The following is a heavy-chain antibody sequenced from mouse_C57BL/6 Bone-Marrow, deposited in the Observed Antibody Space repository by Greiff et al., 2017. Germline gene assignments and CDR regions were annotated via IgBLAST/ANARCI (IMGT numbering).Heavy chain of an antibody. CDR2: IYPGDGDT. D-gene: IGHD4-1*01. CDR3: ARRDLGLHDY. Sequence: QVQLKQSGAELVKPGASVKISCKASGYAFSSYWMNWVKQRPGKGLEWIGQIYPGDGDTNYNGKFKGKATLTAAKSSSTAYMQLSSLTSEDSAVYFCARRDLGLHDYWCQGTTLTVSS. CDR1: GYAFSSYW. J-gene: IGHJ2*01. V-gene: IGHV1-80*01.